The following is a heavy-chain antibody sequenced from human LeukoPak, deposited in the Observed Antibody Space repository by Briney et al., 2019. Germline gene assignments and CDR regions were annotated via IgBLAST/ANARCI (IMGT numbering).Heavy chain of an antibody. D-gene: IGHD6-19*01. CDR3: ARGASGWSFDY. Sequence: GGSLRLSCAASGFTFSIYAMSWVRQAPGKGLEWVSAISGSGGYTYSADSVKGRFTISRDNSKNTLYLQMKSLRAEDTAVYYCARGASGWSFDYWGQGTLVTVSS. CDR1: GFTFSIYA. V-gene: IGHV3-23*01. J-gene: IGHJ4*02. CDR2: ISGSGGYT.